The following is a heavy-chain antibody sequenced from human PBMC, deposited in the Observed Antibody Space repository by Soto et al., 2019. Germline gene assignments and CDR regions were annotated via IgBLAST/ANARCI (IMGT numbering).Heavy chain of an antibody. CDR2: IIPIFGTA. V-gene: IGHV1-69*06. D-gene: IGHD1-26*01. CDR3: ASSSGNNYGVGTNYYFDY. CDR1: GGTFSTYS. Sequence: QVQLVQSGAEVKKPGSSVKVSCKTSGGTFSTYSIVWVRQAPGEGLEWMGGIIPIFGTANYAQKFQDRVTITADKSTNKAFMEPSSLKSEDTAMYYCASSSGNNYGVGTNYYFDYWGQGTLVTVSS. J-gene: IGHJ4*02.